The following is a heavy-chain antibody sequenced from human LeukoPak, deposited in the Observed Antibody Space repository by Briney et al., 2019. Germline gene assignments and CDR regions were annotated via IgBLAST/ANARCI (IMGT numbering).Heavy chain of an antibody. CDR3: ARERQWLPHIWVDP. J-gene: IGHJ5*02. D-gene: IGHD6-19*01. CDR2: VYTSGRT. CDR1: GGSISSGSYN. Sequence: SQTLSLTCTVSGGSISSGSYNWGWIPPPAGKGLEWIVRVYTSGRTNSNTSLKSRVTISVDTSKNHFSLKLSSVTAADTAVYYCARERQWLPHIWVDPWGQGTLVTVSS. V-gene: IGHV4-61*02.